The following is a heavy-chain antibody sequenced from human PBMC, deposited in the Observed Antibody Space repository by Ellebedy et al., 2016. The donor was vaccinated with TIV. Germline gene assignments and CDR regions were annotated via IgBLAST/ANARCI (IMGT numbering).Heavy chain of an antibody. CDR1: GFTFRVYA. Sequence: GESLKISCATSGFTFRVYAMSWVRQAPGKGLEWVSILYRGGSTYYADSVKGRFTISRDNSKNTLYLQMNSLRAEDTAVYYCANSPPLGFVFTSLDVWGQGTTVTVSS. V-gene: IGHV3-23*01. J-gene: IGHJ6*02. D-gene: IGHD3-16*01. CDR3: ANSPPLGFVFTSLDV. CDR2: LYRGGST.